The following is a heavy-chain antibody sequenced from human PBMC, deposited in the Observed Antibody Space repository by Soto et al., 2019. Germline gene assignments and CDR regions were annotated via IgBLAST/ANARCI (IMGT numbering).Heavy chain of an antibody. CDR3: ARDPLSSFAMDV. Sequence: SVKVSCKAPGDTFSSYAISWVRQAPGKGLEWMGKIIPTFGRTNYAQKFQGRLTISADDSTSTAYMELSSLLSEDTAVYYCARDPLSSFAMDVWGQGTTVTVSS. D-gene: IGHD3-10*02. CDR1: GDTFSSYA. V-gene: IGHV1-69*13. CDR2: IIPTFGRT. J-gene: IGHJ6*02.